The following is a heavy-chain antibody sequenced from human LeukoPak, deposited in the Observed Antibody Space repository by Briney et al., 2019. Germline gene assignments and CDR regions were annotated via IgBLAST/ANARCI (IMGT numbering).Heavy chain of an antibody. CDR1: GFTFSSYS. CDR3: ARESYDHGDYGADW. J-gene: IGHJ4*02. CDR2: ISSSSSTI. V-gene: IGHV3-48*04. Sequence: PGGSLRLSCAASGFTFSSYSMNWVRQAPGKGLEWVSYISSSSSTIYYADSVKGRFTISRDNAQNSLSVQMNRLRAEDTAVYYCARESYDHGDYGADWWGQGTLVTVSS. D-gene: IGHD4-17*01.